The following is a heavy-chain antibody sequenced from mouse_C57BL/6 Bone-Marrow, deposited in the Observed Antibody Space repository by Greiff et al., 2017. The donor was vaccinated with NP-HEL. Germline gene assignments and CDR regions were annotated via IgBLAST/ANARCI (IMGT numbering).Heavy chain of an antibody. V-gene: IGHV6-3*01. D-gene: IGHD2-5*01. CDR2: IRLKSDNYAT. CDR1: GFTFSNYW. CDR3: TGEDSNYGADY. Sequence: EVKLAESGGGLVQPGGSMKLSCVASGFTFSNYWMNCFRQSPATGLEWVAQIRLKSDNYATHYAESVKGRFTISRDDYKSSVYLQRNNLRAEDTGIYYCTGEDSNYGADYWGQGTSVTVSS. J-gene: IGHJ4*01.